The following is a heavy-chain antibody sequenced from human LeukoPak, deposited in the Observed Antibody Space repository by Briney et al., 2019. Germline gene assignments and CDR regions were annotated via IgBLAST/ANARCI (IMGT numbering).Heavy chain of an antibody. D-gene: IGHD6-6*01. J-gene: IGHJ4*02. CDR1: GFALSSYG. CDR3: ARGGAARPDY. V-gene: IGHV3-48*01. CDR2: ISSSSSTV. Sequence: GTSLRLSCTASGFALSSYGMNWVRQAPGKGLEWVSYISSSSSTVNYADSVKGRFTISRDNAKNSLYLQMNSLRAEDTAVYYCARGGAARPDYWGQGALVTVSS.